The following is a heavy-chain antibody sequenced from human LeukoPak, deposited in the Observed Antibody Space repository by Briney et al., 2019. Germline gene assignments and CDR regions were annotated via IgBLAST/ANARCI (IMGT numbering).Heavy chain of an antibody. CDR3: AREAYASGSFRTDYYYMDV. J-gene: IGHJ6*03. D-gene: IGHD3-10*01. CDR1: GYTFTGYY. CDR2: INPNSGGT. Sequence: ASVKVSCKASGYTFTGYYMHWVRQAPGQGLEWMGWINPNSGGTNYAQMFQGRVTMTRDTSISTAYMELSRLRSDDTAVYYCAREAYASGSFRTDYYYMDVWGKGTTVTISS. V-gene: IGHV1-2*02.